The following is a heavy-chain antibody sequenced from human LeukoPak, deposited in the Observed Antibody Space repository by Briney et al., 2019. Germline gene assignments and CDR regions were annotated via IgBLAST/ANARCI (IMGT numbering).Heavy chain of an antibody. J-gene: IGHJ4*02. CDR2: ISESGGRT. CDR1: GITLSNYG. V-gene: IGHV3-23*01. D-gene: IGHD3-22*01. CDR3: AKRGVVIRVILVGFHKEAYYFDS. Sequence: GGSLRLSCAVSGITLSNYGMSWVRQAPGKGLEWVAGISESGGRTNYADSVKVRFTISRDNPKNTLILQMNSLRPEDTAVYFCAKRGVVIRVILVGFHKEAYYFDSWGQGALVTVSS.